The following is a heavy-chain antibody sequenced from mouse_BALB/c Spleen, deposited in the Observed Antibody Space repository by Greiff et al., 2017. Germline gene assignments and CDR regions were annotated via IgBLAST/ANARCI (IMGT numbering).Heavy chain of an antibody. CDR1: GYTFTDYV. CDR3: ATHYYGSSYLSLDY. J-gene: IGHJ2*01. D-gene: IGHD1-1*01. CDR2: IYPGSGST. Sequence: QVQLQQSGPELVKPGASVKMSCKASGYTFTDYVISWVKQRTGQGLEWIGEIYPGSGSTYYNEKFKGKATLTADKSSNTAYMQLSSLTSEDSAVYFCATHYYGSSYLSLDYWGQGTTLTVSS. V-gene: IGHV1-81*01.